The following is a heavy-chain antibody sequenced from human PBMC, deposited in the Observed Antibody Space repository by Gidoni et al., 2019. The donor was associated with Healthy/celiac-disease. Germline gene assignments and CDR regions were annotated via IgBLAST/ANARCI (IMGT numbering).Heavy chain of an antibody. V-gene: IGHV4-30-4*01. CDR2: IYYSGST. CDR1: CGSISRGDYY. Sequence: QVQLQESGPGLVKPSQTLSLTCTVSCGSISRGDYYWSWIRQPPGKGLEWIGYIYYSGSTYYNPSLKSRVTISVDTSKNQFSLKLSSVTAADTAVYYCARALDSSSWDNWFDPWGQGTLVTVSS. D-gene: IGHD6-13*01. CDR3: ARALDSSSWDNWFDP. J-gene: IGHJ5*02.